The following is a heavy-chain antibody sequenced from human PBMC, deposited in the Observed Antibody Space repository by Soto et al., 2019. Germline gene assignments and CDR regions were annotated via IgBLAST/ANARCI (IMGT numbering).Heavy chain of an antibody. CDR3: ARRCSSTRCLDL. J-gene: IGHJ2*01. Sequence: VHRLQSEAEVKKPGSSGKVPSKPPGYTFTTYGISGVGQAPGQGLEGMGWISGYNGNTNYARTLQGRVTMTTDPSTSTVYMELRSLRSDDTAVYYCARRCSSTRCLDLWGRGTLVIVSS. D-gene: IGHD2-2*01. CDR1: GYTFTTYG. V-gene: IGHV1-18*01. CDR2: ISGYNGNT.